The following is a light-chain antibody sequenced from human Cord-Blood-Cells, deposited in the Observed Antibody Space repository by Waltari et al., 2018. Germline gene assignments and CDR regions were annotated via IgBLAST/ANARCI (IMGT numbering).Light chain of an antibody. V-gene: IGKV3-15*01. CDR3: QQYNNWLALT. Sequence: EIVMTQSPVTLSVSPGERATLSCRASQSVSSNLAWYQQKPGQAPRLLNYGASTRATGIPARFSGSGSGTEFTLTISSLQSEDFAVYYCQQYNNWLALTFGGGTKVEIK. J-gene: IGKJ4*01. CDR2: GAS. CDR1: QSVSSN.